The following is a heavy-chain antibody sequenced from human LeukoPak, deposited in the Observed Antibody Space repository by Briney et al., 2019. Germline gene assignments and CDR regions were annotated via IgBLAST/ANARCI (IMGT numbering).Heavy chain of an antibody. Sequence: GGSLRLSCAASGFTFSSYSMNWVRQAPGKGLEWVSYISSSSSTIYYTDSVKGRFTISRDNAKNSLYLQMNSLRAEDTAVYYCARIPRSRMVLYFDYWGQGTLVTVSS. J-gene: IGHJ4*02. CDR1: GFTFSSYS. V-gene: IGHV3-48*01. D-gene: IGHD1-14*01. CDR2: ISSSSSTI. CDR3: ARIPRSRMVLYFDY.